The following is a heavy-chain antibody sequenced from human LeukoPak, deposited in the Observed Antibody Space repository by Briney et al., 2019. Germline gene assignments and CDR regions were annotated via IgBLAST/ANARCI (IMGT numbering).Heavy chain of an antibody. CDR1: GFTFSGSE. CDR2: ISSSGSTI. D-gene: IGHD6-13*01. V-gene: IGHV3-48*03. Sequence: GGSLRLSCAAPGFTFSGSEINSVPQAPGKGLGRVSYISSSGSTIYYADSTKGRFTISRDKAKNSLYMQMCSLRAEDTAVYYCARRSSSSYYYYYYMDVWGKGTTVTVSS. CDR3: ARRSSSSYYYYYYMDV. J-gene: IGHJ6*03.